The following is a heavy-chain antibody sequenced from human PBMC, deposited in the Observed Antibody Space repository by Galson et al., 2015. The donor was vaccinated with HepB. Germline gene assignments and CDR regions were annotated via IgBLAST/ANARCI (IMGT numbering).Heavy chain of an antibody. CDR2: IWYAASRQ. D-gene: IGHD2/OR15-2a*01. J-gene: IGHJ4*02. CDR3: ARDFCPTNRVIGGRGGLNY. CDR1: GFTFNTYG. V-gene: IGHV3-33*01. Sequence: SLRLSCAASGFTFNTYGIHWVRQAPGKGLEWVAVIWYAASRQYYADYVKGRFTISRDNSKNSVYLEINSLRAGDTAVYYCARDFCPTNRVIGGRGGLNYWGQGTLVTVSS.